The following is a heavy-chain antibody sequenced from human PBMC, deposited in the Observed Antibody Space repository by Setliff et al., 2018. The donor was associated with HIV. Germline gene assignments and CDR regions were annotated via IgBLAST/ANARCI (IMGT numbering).Heavy chain of an antibody. Sequence: LSLTCSVSGGSVTSYYWSWVRQPPGKGLEWIGYIYYSGSTNYNPSLKSRVTISVDTSKNQFSLKLNSVTAADTAVYYCARFYGDYETDNWFDPWGHGVLVTVSS. CDR1: GGSVTSYY. D-gene: IGHD4-17*01. CDR2: IYYSGST. J-gene: IGHJ5*02. CDR3: ARFYGDYETDNWFDP. V-gene: IGHV4-59*02.